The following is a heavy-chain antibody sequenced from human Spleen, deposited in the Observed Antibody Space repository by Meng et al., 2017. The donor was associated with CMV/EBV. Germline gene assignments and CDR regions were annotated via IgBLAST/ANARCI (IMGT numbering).Heavy chain of an antibody. D-gene: IGHD2-8*01. CDR1: GFTFSSYA. V-gene: IGHV3-23*01. CDR2: ISGSGGRT. Sequence: GESLKISCAASGFTFSSYAMSWVRQAPGKGLEWVSAISGSGGRTNYADSVKGRFTISRDNSKNTLYLQMNSLRAEDTAVYYCARSCTNGVCPTGDAFDIWGQGTLVTVSS. CDR3: ARSCTNGVCPTGDAFDI. J-gene: IGHJ3*02.